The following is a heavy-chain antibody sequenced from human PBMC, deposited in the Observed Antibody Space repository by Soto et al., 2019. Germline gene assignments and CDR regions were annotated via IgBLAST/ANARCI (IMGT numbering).Heavy chain of an antibody. Sequence: ASVKVACKASGYTIRSYASSWVRQAPRQGLEWMGWVSPYNGNTEYAEKLQGRVTMTTDTSTSTAYMELRSLRSDDTAVYYCARDCSGGTCYNYWFDPWGQGTQVTVSS. CDR1: GYTIRSYA. CDR3: ARDCSGGTCYNYWFDP. CDR2: VSPYNGNT. D-gene: IGHD2-15*01. V-gene: IGHV1-18*01. J-gene: IGHJ5*02.